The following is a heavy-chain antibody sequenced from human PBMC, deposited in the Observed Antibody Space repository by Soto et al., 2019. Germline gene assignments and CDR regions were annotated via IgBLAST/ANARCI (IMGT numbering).Heavy chain of an antibody. J-gene: IGHJ4*02. CDR2: IIPIFGTA. D-gene: IGHD3-22*01. CDR3: ARDQGANYYYDSSGYYGY. CDR1: GGTFSSYA. V-gene: IGHV1-69*13. Sequence: SVKVSCKASGGTFSSYAISWVRQAPGQGLEWMGGIIPIFGTANYAQKFQGRVTITADESTSTAYMELSSLRSEDTAVYYCARDQGANYYYDSSGYYGYWGQGTLVTVSS.